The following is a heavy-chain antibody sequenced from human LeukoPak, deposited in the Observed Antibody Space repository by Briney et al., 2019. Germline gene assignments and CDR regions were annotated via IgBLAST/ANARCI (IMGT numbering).Heavy chain of an antibody. V-gene: IGHV4-4*07. CDR3: ARDRTGWVFDL. CDR1: GGSISSHY. D-gene: IGHD3-16*01. Sequence: SETLSLTCTVSGGSISSHYRSWIRQPAGKGLEWVGRIYTSGNTNYNPSLTSRVTISLDTSTKHMSLRLTALTAADTAPYYSARDRTGWVFDLWGRGTLVTVSS. J-gene: IGHJ2*01. CDR2: IYTSGNT.